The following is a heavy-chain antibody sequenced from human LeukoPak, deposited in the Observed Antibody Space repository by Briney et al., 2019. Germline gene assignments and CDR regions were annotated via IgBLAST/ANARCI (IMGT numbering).Heavy chain of an antibody. J-gene: IGHJ4*02. Sequence: GESLKISCKGSGYSFTSYWIGWVRQMPGKGLEWMGIIYPDDSDTKYSPSFQGQVAFSADKSVNTAYLQWSSLKASDSALYYCARFEVNHEDSSSFYYFDHWGQGTLVTVSS. CDR1: GYSFTSYW. V-gene: IGHV5-51*01. CDR3: ARFEVNHEDSSSFYYFDH. D-gene: IGHD3-22*01. CDR2: IYPDDSDT.